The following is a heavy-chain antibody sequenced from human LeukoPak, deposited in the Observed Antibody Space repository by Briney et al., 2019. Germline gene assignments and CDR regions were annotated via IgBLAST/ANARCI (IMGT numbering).Heavy chain of an antibody. J-gene: IGHJ4*02. D-gene: IGHD4-23*01. CDR2: ISSSSSTI. Sequence: GGSLRLSCAASGFTFSSYSMNWVRQAPGKGLEWVSYISSSSSTIYYADSVKGRFTISRDNAKNSLYLQMNSLRDEDTAVYYCVSVVSYYFDYWGQGTLVTVSS. V-gene: IGHV3-48*02. CDR3: VSVVSYYFDY. CDR1: GFTFSSYS.